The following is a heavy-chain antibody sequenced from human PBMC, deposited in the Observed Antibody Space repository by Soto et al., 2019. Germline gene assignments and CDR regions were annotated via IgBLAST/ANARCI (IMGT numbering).Heavy chain of an antibody. J-gene: IGHJ4*02. Sequence: GESLKISCTASGYNFAPYSIGCVRQMPGKGLEWVALIYPVNSETRYSPSFQGQVTISADNSINTVYLQWRSLRASDTAMYYCARWNYAFDSWGPGTLVTVS. D-gene: IGHD1-7*01. V-gene: IGHV5-51*01. CDR1: GYNFAPYS. CDR2: IYPVNSET. CDR3: ARWNYAFDS.